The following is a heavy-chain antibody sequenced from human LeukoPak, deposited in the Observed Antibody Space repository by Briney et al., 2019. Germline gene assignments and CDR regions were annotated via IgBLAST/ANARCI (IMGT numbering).Heavy chain of an antibody. J-gene: IGHJ4*02. V-gene: IGHV3-30*04. CDR2: ISYEGSNI. D-gene: IGHD5-24*01. Sequence: PGGSLTLSCAASGFTLSNYAMHWLRQAPARGLEGVALISYEGSNIYYADSVKGRFTIPRDNSKNTLYPQINSLRADDTAVFYCARDRGDGYHFPSHEPFHYWGQGTLVTVSS. CDR3: ARDRGDGYHFPSHEPFHY. CDR1: GFTLSNYA.